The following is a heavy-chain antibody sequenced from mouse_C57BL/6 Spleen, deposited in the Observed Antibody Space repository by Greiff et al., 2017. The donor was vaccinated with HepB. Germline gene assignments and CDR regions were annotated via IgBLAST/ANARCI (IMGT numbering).Heavy chain of an antibody. J-gene: IGHJ4*01. CDR3: ARFPLYDGPYYAMDY. V-gene: IGHV14-2*01. D-gene: IGHD2-3*01. CDR1: GFNIKDYY. CDR2: IDPEDGET. Sequence: EVQLQQSGAELVKPGASVKLSCTASGFNIKDYYMHWVKQRTEQGLEWIGRIDPEDGETKYAPNFQGKATITADTSSNTAYLQLSSLTSEDTAVYYCARFPLYDGPYYAMDYWGQGTSVTVSS.